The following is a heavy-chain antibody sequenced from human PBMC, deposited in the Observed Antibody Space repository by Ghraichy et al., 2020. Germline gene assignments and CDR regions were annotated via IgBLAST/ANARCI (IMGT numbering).Heavy chain of an antibody. Sequence: SVKVSCKASGGTFSSYAISWVRQAPGQGLEWMGGIIPIFGIANYAQKFQGRVTITADKSTSTAYMELSSLRSEDTAVYYCARVPAGGCLGTSCSSNWFDPWGQGTLVTVSS. CDR1: GGTFSSYA. D-gene: IGHD2-2*01. CDR3: ARVPAGGCLGTSCSSNWFDP. J-gene: IGHJ5*02. V-gene: IGHV1-69*10. CDR2: IIPIFGIA.